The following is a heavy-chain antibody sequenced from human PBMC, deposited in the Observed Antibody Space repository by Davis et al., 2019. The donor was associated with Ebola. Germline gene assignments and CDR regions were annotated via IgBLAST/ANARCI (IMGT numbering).Heavy chain of an antibody. CDR3: ARAPRGYRYGRMYYFYAMDV. V-gene: IGHV4-59*01. CDR1: GGSMSTYY. Sequence: MPSETLFLTCTVSGGSMSTYYWSWIRQPPGKGLEWIGYIYYSGSTNSNPSLKSRVTISVDTSKNQFSLELSSVTAADTAVYYCARAPRGYRYGRMYYFYAMDVWGQGTTVTVSS. D-gene: IGHD5-18*01. J-gene: IGHJ6*02. CDR2: IYYSGST.